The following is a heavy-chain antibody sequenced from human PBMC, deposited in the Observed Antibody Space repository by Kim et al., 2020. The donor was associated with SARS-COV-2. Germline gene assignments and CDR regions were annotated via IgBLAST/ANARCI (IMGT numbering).Heavy chain of an antibody. V-gene: IGHV3-73*01. CDR2: IRSKANTYAT. J-gene: IGHJ4*02. D-gene: IGHD6-13*01. CDR1: GFTFSGSA. Sequence: GGSLRLSCAASGFTFSGSAMHWARQASGKGLEWVGRIRSKANTYATVYGASVKGRFTISRDDSKNTAYLLMNSLKPEDTALYYCGTTTGYDTSWYVDYWGQGTLVTVSS. CDR3: GTTTGYDTSWYVDY.